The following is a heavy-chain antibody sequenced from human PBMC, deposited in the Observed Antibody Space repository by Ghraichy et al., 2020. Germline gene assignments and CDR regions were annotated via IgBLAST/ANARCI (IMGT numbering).Heavy chain of an antibody. CDR2: FDPEDGET. D-gene: IGHD6-19*01. J-gene: IGHJ3*02. CDR3: ATDFRRGYSSGIGAAFDI. Sequence: ASVKVSCKVSGYTLTELSMHWVRQAPGKGLEWMGGFDPEDGETIYAQKFQGRVTMTEDTSTDTAYMELSSLRSEDTAVYYCATDFRRGYSSGIGAAFDIWGQGTMVTVSS. V-gene: IGHV1-24*01. CDR1: GYTLTELS.